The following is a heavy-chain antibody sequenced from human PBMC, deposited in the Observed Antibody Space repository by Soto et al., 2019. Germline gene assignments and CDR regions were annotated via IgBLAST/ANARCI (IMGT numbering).Heavy chain of an antibody. V-gene: IGHV3-23*01. J-gene: IGHJ4*02. CDR1: GFTFSSYA. CDR2: ISGSGGST. D-gene: IGHD6-13*01. Sequence: PGGSRRLSCAASGFTFSSYAMSWVRQAPGKGLGWVSAISGSGGSTYYADSVKGRFTISRDNSKNTLYLQMNSLRAEDTAVYYCAKGFAGAAAGKGPRPFDYWGQGTLVTVSS. CDR3: AKGFAGAAAGKGPRPFDY.